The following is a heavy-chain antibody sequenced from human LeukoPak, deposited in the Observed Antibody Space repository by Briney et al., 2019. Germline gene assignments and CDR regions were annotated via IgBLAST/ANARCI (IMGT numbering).Heavy chain of an antibody. CDR1: GFTFSSYG. CDR2: ISYDGSNK. J-gene: IGHJ4*02. Sequence: PGGSLRLSCAASGFTFSSYGMHWIRQAPGKGLEWVAVISYDGSNKYYADSVKGRFTISRDNSKNTLYLQMNSLRAEDTAVYYCAKVTGDYWGQGTLVTVSS. D-gene: IGHD1-14*01. V-gene: IGHV3-30*18. CDR3: AKVTGDY.